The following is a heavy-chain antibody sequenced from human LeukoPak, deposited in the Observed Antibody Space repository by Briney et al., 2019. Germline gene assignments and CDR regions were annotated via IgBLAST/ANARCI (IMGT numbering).Heavy chain of an antibody. CDR1: GGSISSGDYY. CDR2: IYYNGTT. V-gene: IGHV4-31*03. CDR3: ATNNLHGGGFFDY. J-gene: IGHJ4*02. D-gene: IGHD1/OR15-1a*01. Sequence: PSQTLSLTCTVSGGSISSGDYYWSWIRQLPGKGLEWIAYIYYNGTTYYNPSLKSRLTISTDTSNNQFSLNLSSVTAADTAVYYCATNNLHGGGFFDYWGQGTLVTVSS.